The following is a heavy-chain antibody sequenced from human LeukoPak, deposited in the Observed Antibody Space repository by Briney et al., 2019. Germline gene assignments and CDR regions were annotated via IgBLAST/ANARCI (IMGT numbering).Heavy chain of an antibody. Sequence: GGSLRLSCTASGFTFGDYAMSWVRQAPGKGLEWVSTISGSAYNTYYADSVKGRFTISRDNSANTLYLQMSSLRAEDTALYYCAKHSGSYFIYYVDSWGQGTLVTVSS. D-gene: IGHD1-26*01. CDR3: AKHSGSYFIYYVDS. V-gene: IGHV3-23*01. CDR1: GFTFGDYA. J-gene: IGHJ4*02. CDR2: ISGSAYNT.